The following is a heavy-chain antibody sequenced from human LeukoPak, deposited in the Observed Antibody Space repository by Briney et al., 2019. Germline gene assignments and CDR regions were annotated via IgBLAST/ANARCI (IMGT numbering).Heavy chain of an antibody. J-gene: IGHJ4*02. CDR3: ARDYDSSGYYPPYYFDY. Sequence: SGTLSLTCVVSGGSISSSNWWSWVRQPPEKGLEWIGEIYHSGSTNYNPSLKSRVTISVDTSKNQFSLKLSSVTAADTAVYYCARDYDSSGYYPPYYFDYWGQGTLVTVSS. V-gene: IGHV4-4*02. CDR2: IYHSGST. D-gene: IGHD3-22*01. CDR1: GGSISSSNW.